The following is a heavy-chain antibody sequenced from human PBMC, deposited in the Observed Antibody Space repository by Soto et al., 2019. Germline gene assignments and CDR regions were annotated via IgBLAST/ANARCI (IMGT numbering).Heavy chain of an antibody. CDR1: GFTFSSYA. D-gene: IGHD4-17*01. CDR2: ISDSGVDT. V-gene: IGHV3-23*01. J-gene: IGHJ4*02. Sequence: EVQLLESGGGLVQPGGSLRLSCAASGFTFSSYAMSWVRQAPGKGLEWVSVISDSGVDTYYADSVKGRFTISRDNSKNTLYLQMNSLRAEDTAVYYCAKEGTTVTTPVDYWGQGTLVTVSS. CDR3: AKEGTTVTTPVDY.